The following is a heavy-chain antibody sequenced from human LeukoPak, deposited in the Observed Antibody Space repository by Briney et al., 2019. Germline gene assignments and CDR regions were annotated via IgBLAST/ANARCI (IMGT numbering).Heavy chain of an antibody. J-gene: IGHJ4*02. CDR2: VNTYKGDT. D-gene: IGHD6-13*01. CDR3: ARGRAAADDFDL. Sequence: GASVKVPCKTSGYTFNTYSINWVRQAPGQGLVWLGWVNTYKGDTKYTQKLQGRVTLTTDPSTSTVYMELTNLRSDDTAMYYCARGRAAADDFDLWGQGTLVTVSS. V-gene: IGHV1-18*01. CDR1: GYTFNTYS.